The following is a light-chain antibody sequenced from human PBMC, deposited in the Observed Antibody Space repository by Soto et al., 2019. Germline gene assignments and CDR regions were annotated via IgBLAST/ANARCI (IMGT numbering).Light chain of an antibody. V-gene: IGLV2-14*01. CDR2: EVS. CDR1: SSDVGAYNY. CDR3: SSYTSTSTVE. Sequence: QSVLTQPASVSGSPGQSITISCTGTSSDVGAYNYVSWYQQHPGKAPKLMIYEVSNRPSGVSYRFSGSKSGNTASLTISGLQAEDEADYYCSSYTSTSTVEFGGGTKLTVL. J-gene: IGLJ3*02.